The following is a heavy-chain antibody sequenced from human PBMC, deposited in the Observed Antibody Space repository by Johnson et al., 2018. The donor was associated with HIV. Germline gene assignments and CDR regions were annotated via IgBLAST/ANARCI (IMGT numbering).Heavy chain of an antibody. V-gene: IGHV3-43*01. CDR3: SACIWSSSLFEVFDI. Sequence: VQLMESGGVVVQPGGSLRLSCAASGFTFDDYTMHWVRQAPGKGLEWVSLISWDGGSTYYADSVKGRFTISRDNSKNSLYLQLNSLRAEDTAVYYCSACIWSSSLFEVFDIWGQGTMVTVSS. D-gene: IGHD6-13*01. J-gene: IGHJ3*02. CDR2: ISWDGGST. CDR1: GFTFDDYT.